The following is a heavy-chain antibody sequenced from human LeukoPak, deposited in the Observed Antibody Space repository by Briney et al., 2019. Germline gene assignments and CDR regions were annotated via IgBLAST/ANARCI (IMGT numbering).Heavy chain of an antibody. J-gene: IGHJ4*02. CDR2: IYYSGST. CDR3: ARHVVSEYSGSYYFDY. CDR1: GGSISSSSYY. V-gene: IGHV4-39*01. Sequence: SETLSLTCTVSGGSISSSSYYWGWIRQPPGKGLEWIGNIYYSGSTYYNPSLKSRVTISVDTSKNQFSLKLSSVTAADTAVYYCARHVVSEYSGSYYFDYWGQGTLVTVSS. D-gene: IGHD1-26*01.